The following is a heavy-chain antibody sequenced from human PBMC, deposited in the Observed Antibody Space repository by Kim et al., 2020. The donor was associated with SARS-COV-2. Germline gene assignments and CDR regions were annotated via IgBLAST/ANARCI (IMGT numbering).Heavy chain of an antibody. D-gene: IGHD3-10*01. V-gene: IGHV3-23*01. CDR3: AKAPEELRFDFDY. J-gene: IGHJ4*02. Sequence: TNPVKGRCTIPRGNSKNTLALQMNSLRAEDTAVYYCAKAPEELRFDFDYWGQGTLVTVSS.